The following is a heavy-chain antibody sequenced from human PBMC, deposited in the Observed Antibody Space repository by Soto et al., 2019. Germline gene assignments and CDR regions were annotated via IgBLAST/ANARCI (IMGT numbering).Heavy chain of an antibody. CDR1: GFTFSSYA. CDR3: AKAMRQWLVQNFDY. J-gene: IGHJ4*02. D-gene: IGHD6-19*01. Sequence: EVQLLESGGGLVQPGGSLRLSCAASGFTFSSYAMSWVRQAPGKGLEWVSAISGSAGSTYYADSVKGRFTSSRDNSKNTLYLQVKSLRAEDTAVYYCAKAMRQWLVQNFDYWGQGTLVTVSS. CDR2: ISGSAGST. V-gene: IGHV3-23*01.